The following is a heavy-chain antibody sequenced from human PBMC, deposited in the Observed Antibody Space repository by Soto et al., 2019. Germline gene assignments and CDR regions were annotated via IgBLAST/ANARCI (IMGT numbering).Heavy chain of an antibody. CDR2: ISAYNGNT. V-gene: IGHV1-18*01. CDR1: GYTFTSYG. D-gene: IGHD4-17*01. CDR3: ARSPGNYGVYYYYYMDV. J-gene: IGHJ6*03. Sequence: DSVKVCCKASGYTFTSYGISWVRQAPGQGLEWMGWISAYNGNTNYAQKLQGRVTMTTGTSTSTAYMELRSLRSDDTAVYYCARSPGNYGVYYYYYMDVWGKGTTVTVSS.